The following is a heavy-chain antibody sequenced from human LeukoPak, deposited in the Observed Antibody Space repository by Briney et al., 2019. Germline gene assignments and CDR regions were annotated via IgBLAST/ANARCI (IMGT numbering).Heavy chain of an antibody. CDR2: IKHDGSEK. CDR1: GFTFSSYW. CDR3: ARETRWELFDY. V-gene: IGHV3-7*04. D-gene: IGHD1-26*01. Sequence: GGSLRLSCAASGFTFSSYWMSWVRQAPGKGLEWVANIKHDGSEKYYVDSVKGRFTISRDNAKNSLCLQMNSLRAEDTAVYYCARETRWELFDYWGQGTLVTVSS. J-gene: IGHJ4*02.